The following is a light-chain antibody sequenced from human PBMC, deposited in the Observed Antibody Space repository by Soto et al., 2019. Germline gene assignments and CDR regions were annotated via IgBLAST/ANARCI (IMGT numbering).Light chain of an antibody. CDR3: QQTYSTPPGA. CDR1: QSIRNY. Sequence: DIQMTQSPSSLSASVGDRVTITCRASQSIRNYLNWYQQKPGKAPKVLIYTASSLQSGAPSRFSASGSGTDFTLSIGSLQPEDFATYYCQQTYSTPPGAFGQATKVDIK. V-gene: IGKV1-39*01. J-gene: IGKJ1*01. CDR2: TAS.